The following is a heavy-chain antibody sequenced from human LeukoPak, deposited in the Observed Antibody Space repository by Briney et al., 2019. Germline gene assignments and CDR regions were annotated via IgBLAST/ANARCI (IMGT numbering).Heavy chain of an antibody. J-gene: IGHJ4*02. D-gene: IGHD4-11*01. Sequence: GGSLRLSCAASGFTFSSYGMHWVRQAPGKGLEWVAVIWYDGSNKYYADSVKGRFTISRDNSKNTLYLQMNSLRAEDTAVYYCARARSKYRPSYYFDYWGQGTLVTVSS. V-gene: IGHV3-33*01. CDR2: IWYDGSNK. CDR3: ARARSKYRPSYYFDY. CDR1: GFTFSSYG.